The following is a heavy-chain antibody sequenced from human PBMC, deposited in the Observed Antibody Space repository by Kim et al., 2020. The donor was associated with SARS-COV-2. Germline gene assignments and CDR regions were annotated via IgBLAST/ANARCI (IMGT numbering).Heavy chain of an antibody. D-gene: IGHD3-9*01. CDR2: ISGSGGST. CDR3: AKDLGSYDILTGYSTSGSFDY. J-gene: IGHJ4*02. CDR1: GFTFSSYA. Sequence: GGSLRLSCAASGFTFSSYAMSWVRQAPGKGLEWVSAISGSGGSTYYADSVKGRFTISRDNSKNTMYRQMNSLRAEDTAVYYCAKDLGSYDILTGYSTSGSFDYGGQGTLVTVS. V-gene: IGHV3-23*01.